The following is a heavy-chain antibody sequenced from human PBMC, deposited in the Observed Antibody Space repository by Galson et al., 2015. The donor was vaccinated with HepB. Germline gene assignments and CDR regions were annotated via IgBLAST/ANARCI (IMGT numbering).Heavy chain of an antibody. Sequence: SVKVSCKASGFTFTSSAVQWVRQARGQRLEWIGWIVVGSGDTNYAQKFQERVTITRDMSTSTAYMELSSLRSEDTAVYYCAAAGILGDCSGGSCCSGRYYYYYGMDVWGQGTTVTVSS. V-gene: IGHV1-58*01. CDR1: GFTFTSSA. J-gene: IGHJ6*02. D-gene: IGHD2-15*01. CDR3: AAAGILGDCSGGSCCSGRYYYYYGMDV. CDR2: IVVGSGDT.